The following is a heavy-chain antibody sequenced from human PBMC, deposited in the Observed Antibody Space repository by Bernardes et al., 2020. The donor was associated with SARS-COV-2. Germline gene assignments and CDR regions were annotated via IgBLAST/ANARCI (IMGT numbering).Heavy chain of an antibody. D-gene: IGHD3-22*01. CDR3: ARTAYYYDSSGFSDYFDY. J-gene: IGHJ4*02. CDR1: GDSVSSNSAA. Sequence: SQTLSLTFAISGDSVSSNSAAWNWLRQSPSRGLEWLGRTYSRSKWYKDYAVSVKSRITINPDTSRNQVSLQLNSVTPEDTAVYYCARTAYYYDSSGFSDYFDYWGQGTLVTVSS. CDR2: TYSRSKWYK. V-gene: IGHV6-1*01.